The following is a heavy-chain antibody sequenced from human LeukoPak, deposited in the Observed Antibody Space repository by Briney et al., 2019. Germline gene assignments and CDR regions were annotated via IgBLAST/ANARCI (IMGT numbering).Heavy chain of an antibody. Sequence: ASVKVSCKASGYTFTGDFIHWVRQAHGQGLEWMGWINSDSGDTNYARKFQGRFTMTRDTAISTAYMELSSLRSDDTAVFYCARGNIATRRGENWFDPWGQGTLVTVSS. J-gene: IGHJ5*02. V-gene: IGHV1-2*02. CDR3: ARGNIATRRGENWFDP. CDR2: INSDSGDT. D-gene: IGHD6-6*01. CDR1: GYTFTGDF.